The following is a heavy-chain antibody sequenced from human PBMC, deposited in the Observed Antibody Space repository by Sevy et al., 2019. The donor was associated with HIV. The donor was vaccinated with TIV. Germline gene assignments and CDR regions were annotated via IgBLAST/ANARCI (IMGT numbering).Heavy chain of an antibody. J-gene: IGHJ4*02. Sequence: GGSLRLSCAASGFTFSSYSMNWVRQAPGKGLEWVSSISSSSSYIYYADSVKGRFTSSRAHAKHSLYLQMNSLRAEDTAVDYCAGDPGPIGVPRYFDYWGQGTLVTVSS. D-gene: IGHD2-21*01. CDR3: AGDPGPIGVPRYFDY. CDR2: ISSSSSYI. CDR1: GFTFSSYS. V-gene: IGHV3-21*01.